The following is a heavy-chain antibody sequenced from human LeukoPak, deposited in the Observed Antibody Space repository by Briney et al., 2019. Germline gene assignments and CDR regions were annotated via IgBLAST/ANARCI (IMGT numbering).Heavy chain of an antibody. D-gene: IGHD1-7*01. V-gene: IGHV3-30*03. CDR1: GFTFSSYG. J-gene: IGHJ4*02. Sequence: GRSLRLSCAASGFTFSSYGMHWVRQAPGKGLEWVAVISYDGSNKYYADSVKGRFTISRDNSKNTLYLQMNSLRAEDTAVYYCARDETGPYNWNYQDYWGQGTLVTVSS. CDR2: ISYDGSNK. CDR3: ARDETGPYNWNYQDY.